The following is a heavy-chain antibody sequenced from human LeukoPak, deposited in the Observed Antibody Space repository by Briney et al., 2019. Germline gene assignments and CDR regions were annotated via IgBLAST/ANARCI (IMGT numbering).Heavy chain of an antibody. CDR2: INPNSGAT. D-gene: IGHD2-15*01. CDR3: AREGGSFDY. V-gene: IGHV1-2*02. J-gene: IGHJ4*02. CDR1: GYTFTDYF. Sequence: ASVKVSCKSSGYTFTDYFIHWIRQAPGQGLEWMGWINPNSGATSYAQKFQGRVTMTRDTSINTGNMELTGLRFDDTAVYYCAREGGSFDYWGQGTLVTVSS.